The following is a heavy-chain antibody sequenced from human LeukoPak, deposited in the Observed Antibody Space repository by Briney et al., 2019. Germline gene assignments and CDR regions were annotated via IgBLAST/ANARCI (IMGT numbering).Heavy chain of an antibody. D-gene: IGHD3-22*01. CDR2: ISYDGSNK. J-gene: IGHJ4*02. CDR3: ARGLQYYYDSSGYYFDY. Sequence: PGGSLRLSCAASGFTFNSYSMHWVRQAPGKGLEWVAVISYDGSNKHYGDSVKGPFTISRDNSKNTLYLELSSLRAVDTAVFYCARGLQYYYDSSGYYFDYWGQGTLVTVSS. V-gene: IGHV3-30-3*01. CDR1: GFTFNSYS.